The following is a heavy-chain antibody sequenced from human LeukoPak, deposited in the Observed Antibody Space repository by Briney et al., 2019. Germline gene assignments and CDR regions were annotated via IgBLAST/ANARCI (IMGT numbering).Heavy chain of an antibody. CDR1: GFTFISYA. CDR3: AKELRSISATTGFDY. D-gene: IGHD1-20*01. Sequence: PGGSLRLSCAASGFTFISYAMSWVRQAPGKGLEWVSSLSGNAGRPYYADSVKGRFTISRDNSKNTVYLQMNSLRAEDTAVYYCAKELRSISATTGFDYWGQGTLVTVSS. J-gene: IGHJ4*02. CDR2: LSGNAGRP. V-gene: IGHV3-23*01.